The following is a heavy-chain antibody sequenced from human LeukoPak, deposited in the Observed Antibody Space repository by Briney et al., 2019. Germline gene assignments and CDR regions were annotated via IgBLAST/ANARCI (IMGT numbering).Heavy chain of an antibody. CDR2: IKQDGSEK. CDR3: ARDLAPYDRGAFDY. Sequence: GGSLRLSCAASGFTFSSYWMSWVRQAPGKGLEWVANIKQDGSEKYYVVSVKGRFTISRHNAKNSLYLQTNSLRAEDTAMYYCARDLAPYDRGAFDYWGQGTLVTVSS. CDR1: GFTFSSYW. J-gene: IGHJ4*02. D-gene: IGHD5-12*01. V-gene: IGHV3-7*01.